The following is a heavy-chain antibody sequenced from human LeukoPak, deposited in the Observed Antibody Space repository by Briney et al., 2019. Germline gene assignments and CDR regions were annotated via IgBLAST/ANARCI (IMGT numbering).Heavy chain of an antibody. CDR2: INSDGSST. Sequence: GGSLRLSCAASGFTFSSYWMHWVRQAPGKGLVWVSRINSDGSSTSYADSVKGRFTISRDNAKNTLYLQMNSLRAEDTAVYYCARDTGTTFRSRYFDYWGQGTLVTVSS. J-gene: IGHJ4*02. D-gene: IGHD1-7*01. CDR1: GFTFSSYW. CDR3: ARDTGTTFRSRYFDY. V-gene: IGHV3-74*01.